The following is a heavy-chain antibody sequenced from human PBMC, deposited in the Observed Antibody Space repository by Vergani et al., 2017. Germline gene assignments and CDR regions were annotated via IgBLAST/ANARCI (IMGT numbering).Heavy chain of an antibody. CDR2: IYWNDDK. J-gene: IGHJ6*03. V-gene: IGHV2-5*01. CDR1: GFSLSTSGVG. Sequence: QITLKESGPTLVKPTQTLTLTCTFSGFSLSTSGVGVGWIRQPPGKALEWLALIYWNDDKRYSPSLKSRLTITKDTSKNQVVLTMTNMDPVDTATYYCAHFTYYDFWGGYKPLRYYYMDVWGKGTTVTVSS. CDR3: AHFTYYDFWGGYKPLRYYYMDV. D-gene: IGHD3-3*01.